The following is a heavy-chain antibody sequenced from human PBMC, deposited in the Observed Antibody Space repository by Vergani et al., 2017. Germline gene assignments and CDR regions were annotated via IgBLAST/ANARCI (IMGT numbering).Heavy chain of an antibody. CDR1: GYSIDIGYY. J-gene: IGHJ4*02. V-gene: IGHV4-38-2*01. D-gene: IGHD5-12*01. CDR2: VYRDGSA. CDR3: ARLSGSGFSAGPEY. Sequence: QVQLQESGPRQVRPSETLSLSCAVSGYSIDIGYYWAWIRQSPEKGLGWIATVYRDGSAYYNPSLQNRVTLSVDKAQNHFSLELHSATASDTAVYYCARLSGSGFSAGPEYWGPGALVTVSS.